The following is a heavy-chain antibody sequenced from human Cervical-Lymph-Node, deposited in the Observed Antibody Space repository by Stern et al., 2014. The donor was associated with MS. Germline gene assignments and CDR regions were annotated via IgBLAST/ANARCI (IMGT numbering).Heavy chain of an antibody. D-gene: IGHD4-17*01. CDR2: ISNNSTHT. V-gene: IGHV3-21*01. J-gene: IGHJ4*02. Sequence: EVQLVESGGGLVKPGESLRLSCDASGFTFSHYSINWVRQAPGQGLEWISSISNNSTHTYYADSVEGRFTISRDSAKDSVSRHMVSLRAEDTAVYYCARARVGDYARSPHLDSWGQGTLVTVSS. CDR1: GFTFSHYS. CDR3: ARARVGDYARSPHLDS.